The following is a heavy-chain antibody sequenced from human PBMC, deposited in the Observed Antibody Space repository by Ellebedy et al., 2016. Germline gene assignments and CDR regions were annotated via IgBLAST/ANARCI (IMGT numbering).Heavy chain of an antibody. CDR3: RQGHYFNY. Sequence: GGSLRLXCTASELNLGNYFMSWVRQAPGKGLEWVSTISADGRRTYFADSVRGRFTISRDNSRSTLSLQMNSLRVEDTAVYYCRQGHYFNYWGQGTLVTVSS. J-gene: IGHJ4*02. CDR1: ELNLGNYF. CDR2: ISADGRRT. V-gene: IGHV3-23*01.